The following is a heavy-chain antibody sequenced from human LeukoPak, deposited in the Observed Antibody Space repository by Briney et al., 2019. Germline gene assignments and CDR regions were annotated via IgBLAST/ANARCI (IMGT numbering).Heavy chain of an antibody. CDR1: GGSTSNYY. CDR2: IHYSGST. V-gene: IGHV4-59*01. D-gene: IGHD6-13*01. Sequence: PSEALSLTCTVSGGSTSNYYWTWIRQPPGKGLEWIGYIHYSGSTNYNPSLKSRVTLTVDTSKNQFSLNLSSVTATDTAVYYCARDRDSSTWYYFDHWGQGTPVTVSS. CDR3: ARDRDSSTWYYFDH. J-gene: IGHJ4*02.